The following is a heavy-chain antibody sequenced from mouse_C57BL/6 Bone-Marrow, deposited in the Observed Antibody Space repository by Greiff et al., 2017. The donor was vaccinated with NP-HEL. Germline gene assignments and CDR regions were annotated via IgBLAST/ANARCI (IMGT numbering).Heavy chain of an antibody. D-gene: IGHD1-1*01. V-gene: IGHV1-81*01. CDR3: ARNYGSSLAWFAC. CDR1: GYTFTSYG. Sequence: QVQLQQSGAELARPGASVKLSCKASGYTFTSYGISWVKQRTGQGLEWIGEIHPRSGNTYYNEKFKGKATLTADKSSSTAYMELRSLTSEDSAVYFCARNYGSSLAWFACWGQGNLVTVSA. J-gene: IGHJ3*01. CDR2: IHPRSGNT.